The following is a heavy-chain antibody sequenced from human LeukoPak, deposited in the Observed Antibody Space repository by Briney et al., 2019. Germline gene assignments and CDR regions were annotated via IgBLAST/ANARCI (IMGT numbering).Heavy chain of an antibody. CDR2: ISSSSITI. D-gene: IGHD7-27*01. CDR3: ARTGGNWGFDY. V-gene: IGHV3-48*04. J-gene: IGHJ4*02. Sequence: GGSLRLSCAASGFTFSSYAMSWVRQAPGKGLEWVSYISSSSITIYYADSVKGRSTISRDNAKNSLYLQMNSLRAEDTAVYYCARTGGNWGFDYGGKETLVTAS. CDR1: GFTFSSYA.